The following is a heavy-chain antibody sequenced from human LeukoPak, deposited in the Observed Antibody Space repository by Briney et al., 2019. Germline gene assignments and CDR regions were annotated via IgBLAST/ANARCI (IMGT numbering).Heavy chain of an antibody. CDR1: GYTFTDFY. CDR2: IKLDSGGT. CDR3: ARKSAVRRTSEFDY. J-gene: IGHJ4*02. V-gene: IGHV1-2*02. D-gene: IGHD2-2*01. Sequence: ASVKVSCKTSGYTFTDFYMYWVRQAPGQGLDYMGWIKLDSGGTNYAPKLQGRVTMTSDTSMSTAYMELTSLTSDDTAVYYCARKSAVRRTSEFDYWGQGTLVTVSS.